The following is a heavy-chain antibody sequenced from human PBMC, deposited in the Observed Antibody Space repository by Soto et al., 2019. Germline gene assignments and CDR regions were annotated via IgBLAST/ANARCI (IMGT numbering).Heavy chain of an antibody. CDR3: AQERCSSTSCYKYERGLHS. D-gene: IGHD2-2*02. CDR1: GLTGSGDFSVSTNF. Sequence: EVQLMESWGTLVQPRGCRRLSCAASGLTGSGDFSVSTNFMTWVRQAPGKGLEWGSIIYTTGRTYYADSGKGRFTTTKDNSQNTRYLQMNNLRAEDTAVYYCAQERCSSTSCYKYERGLHSWGQGTLVTVSS. CDR2: IYTTGRT. V-gene: IGHV3-66*01. J-gene: IGHJ4*02.